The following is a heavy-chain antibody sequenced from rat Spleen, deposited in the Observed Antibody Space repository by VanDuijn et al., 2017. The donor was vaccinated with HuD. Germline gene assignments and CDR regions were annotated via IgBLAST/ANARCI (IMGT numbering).Heavy chain of an antibody. CDR2: ISYEGSGT. J-gene: IGHJ4*01. V-gene: IGHV5-22*01. Sequence: EVQLVESGGGLVQPGRSMKLSCAASGFTFSDYYMAWVRQAPKKGLEWVASISYEGSGTYYGDSVKGRFTISRDSAKSTLYLQMDSLKSEDTATYYCARHGRGERTYYYVMDAWGQGVSITVSS. D-gene: IGHD4-3*01. CDR3: ARHGRGERTYYYVMDA. CDR1: GFTFSDYY.